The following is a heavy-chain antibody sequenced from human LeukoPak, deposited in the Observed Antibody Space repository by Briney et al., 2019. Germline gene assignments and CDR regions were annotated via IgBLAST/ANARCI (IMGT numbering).Heavy chain of an antibody. Sequence: GASVKVSCKASGYTFTGYYMHWVRQAPGRELEWMGWINPNSGGTNYAQKFQGRVTMTRDTSISTAYMELSRLRSDDTAVYYCARDDNSGSYQIWGQGTMVTVSS. D-gene: IGHD1-26*01. V-gene: IGHV1-2*02. CDR2: INPNSGGT. CDR3: ARDDNSGSYQI. CDR1: GYTFTGYY. J-gene: IGHJ3*02.